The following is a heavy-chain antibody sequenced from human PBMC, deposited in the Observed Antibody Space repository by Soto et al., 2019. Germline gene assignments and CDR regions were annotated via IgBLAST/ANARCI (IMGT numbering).Heavy chain of an antibody. CDR3: ARLKQDYAVA. CDR1: GYTFTSYD. V-gene: IGHV1-8*01. J-gene: IGHJ5*02. CDR2: MNPNSGNT. D-gene: IGHD3-16*01. Sequence: ASVKVSCKTSGYTFTSYDINWVRQASGQGLEWMGWMNPNSGNTGYAQKFQGRLTMTRNTSISTAYMELSSLRSEDTAVYYCARLKQDYAVAWGQGTLVTVSS.